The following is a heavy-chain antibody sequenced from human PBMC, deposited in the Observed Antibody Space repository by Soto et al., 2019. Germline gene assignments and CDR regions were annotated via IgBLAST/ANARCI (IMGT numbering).Heavy chain of an antibody. CDR3: ARHGCSSTSCYAAVDY. CDR2: IYYSGST. J-gene: IGHJ4*02. CDR1: GGSISSSSYY. D-gene: IGHD2-2*01. Sequence: QLQLQESGPGLVKPSETLSLTCTVSGGSISSSSYYWGWIRQPPGKGLEWIGSIYYSGSTYYNPSLKSRVTISVGTSKSQFSLKLSSVTAADTAVYYCARHGCSSTSCYAAVDYWGQGTLVTVSS. V-gene: IGHV4-39*01.